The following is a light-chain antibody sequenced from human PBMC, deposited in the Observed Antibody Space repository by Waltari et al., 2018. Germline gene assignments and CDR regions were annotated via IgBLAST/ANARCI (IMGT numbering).Light chain of an antibody. CDR3: AGWDDSLNGPV. V-gene: IGLV1-44*01. Sequence: QSVLTPPPSASGTPGQRVTIPCSGSLSKLPRNPVKWYRQPPGTAPKLLIYGDKQRPSGVPDRFSGSKSGTSASLAISGLQSADEADYYCAGWDDSLNGPVFGGGTKLTVL. CDR1: LSKLPRNP. J-gene: IGLJ3*02. CDR2: GDK.